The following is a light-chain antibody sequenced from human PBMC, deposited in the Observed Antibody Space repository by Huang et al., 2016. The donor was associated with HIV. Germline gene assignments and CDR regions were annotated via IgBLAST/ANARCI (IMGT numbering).Light chain of an antibody. CDR2: ATS. V-gene: IGKV1-9*01. CDR1: QDINNY. Sequence: IQLTQSPSSLSASIGDRISIPCRASQDINNYLAWYQQKPGQAPKLLFYATSTLQTGVPSGFSGIGSGTVFILTINNLQPEDFATYYCQQLNSFLFGPGTKVDIK. J-gene: IGKJ3*01. CDR3: QQLNSFL.